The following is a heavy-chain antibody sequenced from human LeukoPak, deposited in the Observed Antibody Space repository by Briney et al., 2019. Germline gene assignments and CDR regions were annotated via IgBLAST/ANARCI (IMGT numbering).Heavy chain of an antibody. V-gene: IGHV3-30*19. D-gene: IGHD1-26*01. CDR3: ARGGTDNEFDY. Sequence: PGGSLRLSCAVSGITLTTYGMHWVRQAPGKGLEWVAVISYDGSNKYYADSVKGRFTISRDNSKNTLYLQMNSLRAEDTAVYYCARGGTDNEFDYWGQGTLVTVSS. J-gene: IGHJ4*02. CDR2: ISYDGSNK. CDR1: GITLTTYG.